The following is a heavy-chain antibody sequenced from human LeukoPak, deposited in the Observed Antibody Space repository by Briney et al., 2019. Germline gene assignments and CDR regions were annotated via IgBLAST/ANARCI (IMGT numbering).Heavy chain of an antibody. V-gene: IGHV3-23*01. J-gene: IGHJ4*02. CDR1: GFTFSSYA. Sequence: PGGSLRLSCAASGFTFSSYAMRWVRQAAGKGLEGVSGISGRGGSTYYADCVKGRVTISRDNSKNTLYLQMTSLRAEDTAVYYCANSLDYGGKKYFDYWGQGTLVTVSS. CDR3: ANSLDYGGKKYFDY. CDR2: ISGRGGST. D-gene: IGHD4-23*01.